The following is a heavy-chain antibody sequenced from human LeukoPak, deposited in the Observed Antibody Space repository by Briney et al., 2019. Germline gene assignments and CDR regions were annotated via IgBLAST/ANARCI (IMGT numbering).Heavy chain of an antibody. CDR3: ARPRVGATGWFDP. CDR2: ISSSSSTI. Sequence: AGGSLRLSCAASGFTFSSHGMNWVRQAPGKGLEWVSYISSSSSTIYYADSVKGRFTISRDNAKNSLYLQMNSLRAEDTAVYYCARPRVGATGWFDPWGQGTLVTVSS. J-gene: IGHJ5*02. D-gene: IGHD1-26*01. CDR1: GFTFSSHG. V-gene: IGHV3-48*01.